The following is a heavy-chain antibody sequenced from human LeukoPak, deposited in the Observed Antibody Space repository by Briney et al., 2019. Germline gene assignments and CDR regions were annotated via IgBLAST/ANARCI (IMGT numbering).Heavy chain of an antibody. Sequence: AASVKVSCKAAGYTFTSYAISWVRQAPGQGLEWMGWLSTYNGKTNYAQKFQGRVIMTTETSASTVYMELNSLTSDDTAVYYCARDHCGTTSCNAFEIWGQGTMVTVSS. J-gene: IGHJ3*02. D-gene: IGHD2-2*01. CDR2: LSTYNGKT. CDR3: ARDHCGTTSCNAFEI. V-gene: IGHV1-18*01. CDR1: GYTFTSYA.